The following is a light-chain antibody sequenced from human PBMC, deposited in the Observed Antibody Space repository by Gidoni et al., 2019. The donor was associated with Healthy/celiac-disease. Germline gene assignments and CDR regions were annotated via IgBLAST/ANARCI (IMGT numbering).Light chain of an antibody. J-gene: IGKJ2*01. Sequence: DIQMTQSPSTLSASVGDRVTITCRASQSISSWLAWYQQKPGKAPKLLIYKASSLESGAPSRFSGSGSVTEFTLTISSLQPDDFATYYCQQYNSYPYTFGQGTKLEIK. CDR1: QSISSW. V-gene: IGKV1-5*03. CDR2: KAS. CDR3: QQYNSYPYT.